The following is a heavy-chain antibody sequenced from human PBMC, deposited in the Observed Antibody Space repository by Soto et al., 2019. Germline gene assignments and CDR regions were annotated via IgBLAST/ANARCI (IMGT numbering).Heavy chain of an antibody. CDR1: GGSFSGYY. V-gene: IGHV4-34*01. CDR2: INPSGST. Sequence: QVQLQQWGAGLLKPSETLSLTCAVYGGSFSGYYWSWIRQPPGKGLEWVGEINPSGSTNYNPSLKSRVTISVDTSKNQFSLKLSSVTAADTAVYYCARNPPLPRYFDLWGRGTLVTVSS. J-gene: IGHJ2*01. CDR3: ARNPPLPRYFDL.